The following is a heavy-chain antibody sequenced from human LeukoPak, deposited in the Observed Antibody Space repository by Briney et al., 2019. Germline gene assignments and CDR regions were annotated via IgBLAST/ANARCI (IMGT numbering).Heavy chain of an antibody. CDR2: IKQDGSEK. V-gene: IGHV3-7*02. D-gene: IGHD3-3*01. Sequence: PGGSLRLSCAASGFTFSSYWMSWVRQAPGKGLEWVANIKQDGSEKYYVDSVKGRFTISSDNAKNSLYLQMNSLRAEDTAVYYCAGVVLYYDFWSAYFHDWGQGTLVTVSS. CDR3: AGVVLYYDFWSAYFHD. CDR1: GFTFSSYW. J-gene: IGHJ4*02.